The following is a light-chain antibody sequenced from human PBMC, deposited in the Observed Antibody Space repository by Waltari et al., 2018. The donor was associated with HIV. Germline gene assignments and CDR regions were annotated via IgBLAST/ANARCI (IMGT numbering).Light chain of an antibody. CDR2: HDH. J-gene: IGLJ3*02. CDR3: AAWDDSLSGFV. CDR1: GSNIGRRT. V-gene: IGLV1-44*01. Sequence: QSVLTQPPSLSAAPGHKINISCSGGGSNIGRRTVHGYQQLPSRAPKLIIDHDHRRPSGVSDRFTASKSGTSASLFISKLQAADEATYYCAAWDDSLSGFVFGGGT.